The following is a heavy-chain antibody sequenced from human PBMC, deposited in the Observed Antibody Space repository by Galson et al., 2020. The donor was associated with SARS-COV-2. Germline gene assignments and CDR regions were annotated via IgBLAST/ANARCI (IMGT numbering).Heavy chain of an antibody. Sequence: TLSITCTVSGGSISSGGYYWSWIRQHPGKGLEWIGYIYYSGSTYYNPSLKSRVTISVDTSKNQFSLKLSSVTAADTAVYYCASDSSDPYYFDYWGQGTLVTVSS. CDR1: GGSISSGGYY. CDR2: IYYSGST. J-gene: IGHJ4*02. V-gene: IGHV4-31*03. CDR3: ASDSSDPYYFDY. D-gene: IGHD3-22*01.